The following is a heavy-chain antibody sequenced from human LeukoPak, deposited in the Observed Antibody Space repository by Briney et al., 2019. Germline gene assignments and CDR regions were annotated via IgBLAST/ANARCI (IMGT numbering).Heavy chain of an antibody. CDR1: GYTLTELS. CDR2: FDPEDGAT. Sequence: RASVKVSCKVSGYTLTELSMHWVRQAPGTGLEWMGGFDPEDGATIYAQKFQGRVTMTEDTSTDTAYMELSSLRSEDTAVYYCATVVLYSGYYFDYWGQGTLVTVSS. V-gene: IGHV1-24*01. CDR3: ATVVLYSGYYFDY. D-gene: IGHD5-12*01. J-gene: IGHJ4*02.